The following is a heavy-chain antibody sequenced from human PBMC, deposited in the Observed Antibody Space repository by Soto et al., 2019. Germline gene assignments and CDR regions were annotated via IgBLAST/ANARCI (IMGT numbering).Heavy chain of an antibody. D-gene: IGHD2-8*01. CDR1: GFTFSSYA. CDR3: AKDWEHNGGSRGFFDY. CDR2: ITAGGGST. J-gene: IGHJ4*02. Sequence: GGSLRLSCAASGFTFSSYAMSWVRQTPGKGLEWVSCITAGGGSTYYADSMKGRVTISRDNSKNTLYLQMNSLRAEDTAVYYCAKDWEHNGGSRGFFDYWGQGTLVTVSS. V-gene: IGHV3-23*01.